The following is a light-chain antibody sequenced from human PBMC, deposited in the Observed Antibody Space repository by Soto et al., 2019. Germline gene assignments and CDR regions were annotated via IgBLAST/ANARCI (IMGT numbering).Light chain of an antibody. V-gene: IGKV1-9*01. J-gene: IGKJ4*01. CDR2: TVS. CDR1: QDIRSS. CDR3: QQFNSSPFT. Sequence: DIQLTQSPSFLSASVGDRLTITCRASQDIRSSLAWYQQKPGKASNLLIDTVSTLQSGVPSRFSGSRSGTEFTLTISSLQPEELATYYFQQFNSSPFTFGGGTKVEI.